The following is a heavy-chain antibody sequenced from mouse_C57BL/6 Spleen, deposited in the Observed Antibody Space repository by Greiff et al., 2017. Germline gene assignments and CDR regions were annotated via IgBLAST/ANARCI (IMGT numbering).Heavy chain of an antibody. Sequence: EVQLQQSGPVLVKPGASVKMSCKASGYTFTDYYMNWVKQSHGKSLEWIGVINPYNGGTSYNQKFKGKATLTVDKSSSTAYMELNSLTSEDSAVYYCARSGLRNYFDYWGQGTTLTVSS. J-gene: IGHJ2*01. V-gene: IGHV1-19*01. D-gene: IGHD2-4*01. CDR1: GYTFTDYY. CDR2: INPYNGGT. CDR3: ARSGLRNYFDY.